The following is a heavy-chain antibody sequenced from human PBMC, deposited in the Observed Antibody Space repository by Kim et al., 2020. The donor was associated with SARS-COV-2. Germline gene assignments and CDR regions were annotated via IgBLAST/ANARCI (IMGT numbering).Heavy chain of an antibody. CDR3: ARLQGWIQLWYFDY. D-gene: IGHD5-18*01. CDR1: GGSISSSSYY. Sequence: SETLSLTCTVSGGSISSSSYYWGWIRQPPGKGLEWIGSIYYSGSTYYNPSLKSRVTLSVDTSKNQFSLKLISVTAADTAVYYCARLQGWIQLWYFDYWGQGTLVTVSS. V-gene: IGHV4-39*01. CDR2: IYYSGST. J-gene: IGHJ4*02.